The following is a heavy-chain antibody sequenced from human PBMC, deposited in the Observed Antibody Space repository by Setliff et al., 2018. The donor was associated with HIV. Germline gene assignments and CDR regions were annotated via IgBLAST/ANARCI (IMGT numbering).Heavy chain of an antibody. CDR2: IHYNGRT. J-gene: IGHJ5*02. CDR3: ARYTSKVDWFDP. Sequence: KPSETLSLTCTVSGDSITSNDYYWGWIRQPPGKGLEWIGIIHYNGRTYYDPSLKSRVTIFVDTSKTQFYLKLRSVTASDTAVYYCARYTSKVDWFDPWGQGTLVTVSS. D-gene: IGHD2-2*02. CDR1: GDSITSNDYY. V-gene: IGHV4-39*01.